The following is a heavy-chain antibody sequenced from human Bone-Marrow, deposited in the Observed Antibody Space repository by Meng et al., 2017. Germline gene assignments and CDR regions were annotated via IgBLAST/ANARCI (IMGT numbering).Heavy chain of an antibody. V-gene: IGHV1-46*01. J-gene: IGHJ3*02. D-gene: IGHD3-22*01. CDR2: INPSGGST. Sequence: ASVKVSCKASGYTFTSYYLHWVRQAPGQGLEWMGMINPSGGSTSYAQKCQGRVTMTRDTSTSTVYMELSSLRFEETAVYYCARETYHYDSSGYPDAFDIWGQGTMVTVSS. CDR3: ARETYHYDSSGYPDAFDI. CDR1: GYTFTSYY.